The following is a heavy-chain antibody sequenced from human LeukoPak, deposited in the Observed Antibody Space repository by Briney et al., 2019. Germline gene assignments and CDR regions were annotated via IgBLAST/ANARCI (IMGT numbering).Heavy chain of an antibody. V-gene: IGHV3-30*04. J-gene: IGHJ4*02. D-gene: IGHD3-16*01. CDR2: ISIDGTRE. CDR1: GFTFSSFA. Sequence: GGSLRLSCAASGFTFSSFAMHWVRQAPGKGLEWVTVISIDGTREHYADSVKGRFTISRDNSKSTLYLQMDSLRAEDTAVYYCAKEGEGDSWDSLDYWGQGTLVTVAS. CDR3: AKEGEGDSWDSLDY.